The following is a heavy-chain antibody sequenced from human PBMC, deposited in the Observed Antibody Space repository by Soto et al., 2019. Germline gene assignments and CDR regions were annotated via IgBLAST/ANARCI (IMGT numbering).Heavy chain of an antibody. V-gene: IGHV3-23*01. CDR3: ANLGGYYDSSGYYYGYYYGMDV. Sequence: LRLSCAASGFTFSSYAMSWDRQAPGQGLEWVSGISGSGGNTYYGDSVKGRFTISRDNSKNTLYLQTNSLRAEDTAVYYCANLGGYYDSSGYYYGYYYGMDVWGQGTTVTVSS. CDR2: ISGSGGNT. J-gene: IGHJ6*02. CDR1: GFTFSSYA. D-gene: IGHD3-22*01.